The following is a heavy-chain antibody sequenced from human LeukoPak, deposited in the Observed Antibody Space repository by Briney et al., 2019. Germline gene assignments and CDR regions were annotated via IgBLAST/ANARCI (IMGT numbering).Heavy chain of an antibody. D-gene: IGHD2-8*01. J-gene: IGHJ4*02. CDR3: ASDWGMAPGDY. V-gene: IGHV3-33*01. CDR1: GFTFSSYG. CDR2: IWYDGSSK. Sequence: GGSLRLSCAASGFTFSSYGMHWVRQAPGKGLEWVAVIWYDGSSKYYADSVKGRFTISRDNSKNTLYLQMNSLRAEDTAVYYCASDWGMAPGDYWGQGTLVTVSS.